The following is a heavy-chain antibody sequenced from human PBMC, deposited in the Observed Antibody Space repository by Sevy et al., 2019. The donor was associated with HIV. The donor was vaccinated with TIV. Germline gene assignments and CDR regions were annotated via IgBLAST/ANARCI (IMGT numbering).Heavy chain of an antibody. CDR1: GGTFSSYA. CDR2: IIPIFGTA. Sequence: ASVKVSCKASGGTFSSYAISWVRQAPGQGLEWMGGIIPIFGTANYAQKFQGRVTITADESTGTAYMELSSLRSEDTAVYYCAREASGELRYYGMDVWGQGTTVTVSS. CDR3: AREASGELRYYGMDV. D-gene: IGHD1-26*01. V-gene: IGHV1-69*13. J-gene: IGHJ6*02.